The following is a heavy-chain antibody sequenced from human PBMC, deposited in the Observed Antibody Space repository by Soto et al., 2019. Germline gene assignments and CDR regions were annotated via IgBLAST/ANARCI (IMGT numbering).Heavy chain of an antibody. J-gene: IGHJ5*01. Sequence: GASVKVSCKASGYTFSNYYIHWVRQAPGQGLEWVGWINPESGGTSYAQKFQGRATLTRDTSISTAYIDLTRLSSDDTAVYYCARRRYSTSSDWLDPWGQGILVTVSS. CDR2: INPESGGT. V-gene: IGHV1-2*02. D-gene: IGHD6-6*01. CDR1: GYTFSNYY. CDR3: ARRRYSTSSDWLDP.